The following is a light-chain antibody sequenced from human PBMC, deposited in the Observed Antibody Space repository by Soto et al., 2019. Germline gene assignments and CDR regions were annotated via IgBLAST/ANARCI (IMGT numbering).Light chain of an antibody. V-gene: IGKV1-39*01. Sequence: DIQMTQTPSSLSASVGDRVTISCRTSQTIGKYLNWYQQKPGQAPKLLIYTASTLPSGVPSRFSGSRPGTNFTLTISSLQPEDFATYYCQQSYNTPQTFGQGTKVDIK. CDR3: QQSYNTPQT. CDR2: TAS. CDR1: QTIGKY. J-gene: IGKJ1*01.